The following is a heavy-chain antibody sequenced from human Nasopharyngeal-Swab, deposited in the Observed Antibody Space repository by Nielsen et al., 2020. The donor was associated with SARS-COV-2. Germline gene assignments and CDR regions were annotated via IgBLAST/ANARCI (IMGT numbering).Heavy chain of an antibody. CDR2: IIPIFGTA. CDR1: GGTFSSYA. Sequence: SVKVSCKASGGTFSSYAISWVRQAPGQGLEWMGGIIPIFGTANYAQKFQGRVTITADKSTSTAYMELSSLRSEDTAVYYCARGIYSLSPSFDYWGQGTLVTVSS. CDR3: ARGIYSLSPSFDY. V-gene: IGHV1-69*06. J-gene: IGHJ4*02. D-gene: IGHD5-12*01.